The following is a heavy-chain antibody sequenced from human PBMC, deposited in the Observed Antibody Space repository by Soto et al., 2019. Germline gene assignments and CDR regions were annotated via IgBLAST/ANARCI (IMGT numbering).Heavy chain of an antibody. J-gene: IGHJ4*02. V-gene: IGHV3-21*06. CDR1: GFTLTNEN. Sequence: WSLRLSCTVLGFTLTNENMNWVRQAPGKGLEWVSSISSRSTFINYADSVKGRFTISRDNDKGLVYLQMNSLRAEDTAVYYCAGDPPLSMIVVVGVDDFWGQGTLVTVSS. CDR2: ISSRSTFI. D-gene: IGHD3-22*01. CDR3: AGDPPLSMIVVVGVDDF.